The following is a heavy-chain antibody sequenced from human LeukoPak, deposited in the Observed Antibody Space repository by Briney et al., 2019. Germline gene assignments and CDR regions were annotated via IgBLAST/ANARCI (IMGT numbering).Heavy chain of an antibody. D-gene: IGHD3-10*01. J-gene: IGHJ4*02. CDR1: GGSISSGSYY. CDR2: IYTSGST. V-gene: IGHV4-61*02. Sequence: SQTLSLTCTVSGGSISSGSYYWSWIRQPAGKGLEWIGRIYTSGSTNYNPSLKSRVTISVDTSKNQFSLKLSSVTAADTAVYYCARRYGSGSSGTFDYGGQGTLVTVSS. CDR3: ARRYGSGSSGTFDY.